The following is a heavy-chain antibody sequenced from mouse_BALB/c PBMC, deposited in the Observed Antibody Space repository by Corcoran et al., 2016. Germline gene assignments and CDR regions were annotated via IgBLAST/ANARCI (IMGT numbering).Heavy chain of an antibody. CDR1: DYTFTSYW. Sequence: QVQLQQSGAELAKPGATVKMSCKASDYTFTSYWMHWVKQRPGQGLEWIGYINPSTGYTEYNQKFKDKATLTADKSSSTAYMQLSSLTSEDSAVYYCARSTIGAWFAYCGQGTLVTVSA. D-gene: IGHD2-14*01. CDR3: ARSTIGAWFAY. J-gene: IGHJ3*01. CDR2: INPSTGYT. V-gene: IGHV1-7*01.